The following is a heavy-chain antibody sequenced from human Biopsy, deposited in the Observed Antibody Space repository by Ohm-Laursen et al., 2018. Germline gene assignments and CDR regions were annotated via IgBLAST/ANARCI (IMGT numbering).Heavy chain of an antibody. D-gene: IGHD3-9*01. Sequence: SLRLSYSAPGFKFDDYGMNWVRQVPGKGLEWVSRISWNSGSIGYVDSVKGRFTISRDNAKNSLYLQMNSLKAEDTALYYCARGYYDIGTGYHYDVFDFWGRGTLVTVSS. J-gene: IGHJ3*01. CDR1: GFKFDDYG. CDR3: ARGYYDIGTGYHYDVFDF. CDR2: ISWNSGSI. V-gene: IGHV3-9*01.